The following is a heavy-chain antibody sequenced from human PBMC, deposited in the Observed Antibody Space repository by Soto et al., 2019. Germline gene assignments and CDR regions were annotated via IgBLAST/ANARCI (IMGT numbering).Heavy chain of an antibody. CDR2: IYYSGST. D-gene: IGHD6-25*01. Sequence: SETLSLTCTVSGGSISSGGYYWSWIRQHPGKGLEWIGYIYYSGSTYYNPSLKSRVTISVDTSKNQFSLKLSSVTAADTAVYYCAAVAAAATHYGMDVWGQGTTVTVSS. J-gene: IGHJ6*02. CDR1: GGSISSGGYY. CDR3: AAVAAAATHYGMDV. V-gene: IGHV4-31*03.